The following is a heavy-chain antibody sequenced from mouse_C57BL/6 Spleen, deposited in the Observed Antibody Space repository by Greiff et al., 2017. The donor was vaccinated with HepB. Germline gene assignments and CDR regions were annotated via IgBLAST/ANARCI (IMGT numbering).Heavy chain of an antibody. CDR2: IYPGDGDT. V-gene: IGHV1-82*01. CDR3: ASPPYGSGSYYAMDY. D-gene: IGHD1-1*01. J-gene: IGHJ4*01. Sequence: QVQLKESGPELVKPGASVKISCKASGYAFSSSWMNWVKQRPGKGLEWIGRIYPGDGDTNYNGKFKGKATLTADKSSSTAYMQLSSLTSQDSAVYFCASPPYGSGSYYAMDYWGQGTSVTVSS. CDR1: GYAFSSSW.